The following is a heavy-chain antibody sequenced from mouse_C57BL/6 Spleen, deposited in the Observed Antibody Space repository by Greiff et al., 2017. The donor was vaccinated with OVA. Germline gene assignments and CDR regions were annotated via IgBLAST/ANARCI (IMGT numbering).Heavy chain of an antibody. J-gene: IGHJ2*01. D-gene: IGHD2-5*01. Sequence: EVKLEESGGGLVKPGGSLKLSCAASGFTFSSYAMSWVRQTPEKRLEWVATISDGGSYTYYPDNVKGRFTISRDNAKNNLYLQMSHLKSEDTAMYYCAREGGGYSNYLDYWGQGTTLTVSS. CDR2: ISDGGSYT. CDR1: GFTFSSYA. V-gene: IGHV5-4*01. CDR3: AREGGGYSNYLDY.